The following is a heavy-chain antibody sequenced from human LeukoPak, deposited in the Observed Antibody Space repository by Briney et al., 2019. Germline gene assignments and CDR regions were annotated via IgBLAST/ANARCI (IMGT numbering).Heavy chain of an antibody. CDR1: GGTFSSYA. CDR3: AAPSSSGWWGFDY. J-gene: IGHJ4*02. V-gene: IGHV1-69*05. D-gene: IGHD6-19*01. CDR2: IIPIFGTA. Sequence: SVKVSCKASGGTFSSYAISWVRQAPGQGLEWMGGIIPIFGTANYAQKFQGRVTITTDESTSTAYMELSSLRSGDTAVYYCAAPSSSGWWGFDYWGQGTLVTVSS.